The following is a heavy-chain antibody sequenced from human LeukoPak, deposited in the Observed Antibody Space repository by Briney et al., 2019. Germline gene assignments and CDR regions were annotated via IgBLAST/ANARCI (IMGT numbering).Heavy chain of an antibody. CDR2: IYHSGST. Sequence: LRRTLSLTCAVSGGSISSSNWWSWVRRPPGKGLEWIGEIYHSGSTNYNPSLKSRVTISVDTSKNQFSLKLSSVTAADTAVYYCARNLGIRDVWGSYRFQGPNEYYFDYWGQGTLVTVSS. V-gene: IGHV4-4*02. D-gene: IGHD3-16*02. J-gene: IGHJ4*02. CDR1: GGSISSSNW. CDR3: ARNLGIRDVWGSYRFQGPNEYYFDY.